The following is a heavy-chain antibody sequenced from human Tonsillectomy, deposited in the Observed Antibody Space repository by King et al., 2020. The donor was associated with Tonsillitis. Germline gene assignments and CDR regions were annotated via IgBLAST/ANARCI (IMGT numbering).Heavy chain of an antibody. Sequence: DAQLVQSGAEVKKPGESLKISCKGSGFWIAWVRQMPGKGLEWMGIIYPGDSDTRYSPSFQGQVTISADKSISTAYLQWSSLKASDTAMYYCATAYYYDFNVPYRAFDIWGQGTVVTVSS. CDR3: ATAYYYDFNVPYRAFDI. CDR2: IYPGDSDT. D-gene: IGHD3-22*01. V-gene: IGHV5-51*01. CDR1: GFW. J-gene: IGHJ3*02.